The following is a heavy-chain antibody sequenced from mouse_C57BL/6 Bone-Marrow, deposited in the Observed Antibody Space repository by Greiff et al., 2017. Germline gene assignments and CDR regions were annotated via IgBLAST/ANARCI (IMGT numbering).Heavy chain of an antibody. D-gene: IGHD2-2*01. V-gene: IGHV5-2*03. CDR3: ARHGVTTGEYAMDY. J-gene: IGHJ4*01. CDR1: EYEFPSHD. Sequence: EVKVEESGGGLVQPGESLKLSCESNEYEFPSHDMSWVRKTPEKRLELVAAINSDGGSTYYPDTMERRFIISRDNTKKTLYLQMSSLRSEDTALYYCARHGVTTGEYAMDYWGQGTSVTVSS. CDR2: INSDGGST.